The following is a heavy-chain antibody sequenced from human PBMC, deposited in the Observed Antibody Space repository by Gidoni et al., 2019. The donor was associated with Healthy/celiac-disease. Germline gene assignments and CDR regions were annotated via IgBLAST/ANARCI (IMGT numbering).Heavy chain of an antibody. CDR3: AKDRIAVAGNWFDP. Sequence: EVQLLESGGGLVQHGGSLRLSCAASGFTFSSYAMRWVRQAQGKGLEWVSAISGSGGSTYYANSVKGRFTISRNNSKNTLYLQMNSLRAEDTAVYYCAKDRIAVAGNWFDPWGQGTLVTVSS. J-gene: IGHJ5*02. CDR1: GFTFSSYA. D-gene: IGHD6-19*01. V-gene: IGHV3-23*01. CDR2: ISGSGGST.